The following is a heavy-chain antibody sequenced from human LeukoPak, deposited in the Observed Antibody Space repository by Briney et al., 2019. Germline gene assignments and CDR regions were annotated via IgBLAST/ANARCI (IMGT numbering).Heavy chain of an antibody. V-gene: IGHV1-18*01. Sequence: ASVKVSCKASGYTFTSYGISWVRQAPGRGLEWMGWISAYNGNTNYAQKFQGRVTMTTDTSTSTAYMDLRSLRSDDTAVYYCARDFSPARYYADAFDIWGQGTMVTVSS. CDR3: ARDFSPARYYADAFDI. J-gene: IGHJ3*02. CDR2: ISAYNGNT. D-gene: IGHD2-2*01. CDR1: GYTFTSYG.